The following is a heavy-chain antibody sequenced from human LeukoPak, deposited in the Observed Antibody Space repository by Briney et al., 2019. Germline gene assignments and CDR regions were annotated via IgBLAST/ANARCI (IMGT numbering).Heavy chain of an antibody. Sequence: PLETPSLSCTPSGVSTCRFYWSWVREPPGNGLEWIGNIYNGVPTFFNPSLKSRVTISVDTSRRQFSLELASVTAADTAVYYCVQTTGWPGFDYWGQGILVTVSS. CDR1: GVSTCRFY. V-gene: IGHV4-4*09. J-gene: IGHJ4*02. CDR2: IYNGVPT. CDR3: VQTTGWPGFDY. D-gene: IGHD6-19*01.